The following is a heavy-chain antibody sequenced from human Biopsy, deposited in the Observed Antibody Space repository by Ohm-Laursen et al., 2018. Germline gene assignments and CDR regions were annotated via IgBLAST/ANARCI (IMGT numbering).Heavy chain of an antibody. CDR2: IWYDGSNK. CDR1: GFTFSNYG. Sequence: SLRLSCTASGFTFSNYGMHWVRQAPGKGLEWLAGIWYDGSNKYYADSVKGRFTISRDNSKNTLFLQMNNLTAEDTAVYYCARDRYYGSANYFGYYNMDVWGQGTTVTVSS. J-gene: IGHJ6*02. V-gene: IGHV3-33*01. CDR3: ARDRYYGSANYFGYYNMDV. D-gene: IGHD3-10*01.